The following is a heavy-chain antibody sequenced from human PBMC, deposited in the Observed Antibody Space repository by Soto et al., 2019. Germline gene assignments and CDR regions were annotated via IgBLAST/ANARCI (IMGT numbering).Heavy chain of an antibody. D-gene: IGHD3-3*02. V-gene: IGHV4-4*07. Sequence: SETLSLTCTVTDASISSYFWSWIRQPAGKGLEWIGRIYTSGNTNYNPSLKSRVSMSVDASKNQFSLKLSSVTAADTAVYYCARDISHNWFDPWGQGTLVTVSS. CDR1: DASISSYF. CDR3: ARDISHNWFDP. CDR2: IYTSGNT. J-gene: IGHJ5*02.